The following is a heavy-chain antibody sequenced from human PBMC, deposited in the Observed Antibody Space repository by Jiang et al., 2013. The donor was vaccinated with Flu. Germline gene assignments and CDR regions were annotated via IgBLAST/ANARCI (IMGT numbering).Heavy chain of an antibody. Sequence: VQLVESGGGLVKPGGSLRLSCEASGFTFSDYYMSWIRQAPGKGLEWVSYISSGGTMMFYADSVKGRFTMSRDNAKNALYLQMHSLRAEDTAIYYCARNHAISAGREADYFDYWGQGALVTVSS. V-gene: IGHV3-11*01. J-gene: IGHJ4*02. D-gene: IGHD1-26*01. CDR2: ISSGGTMM. CDR3: ARNHAISAGREADYFDY. CDR1: GFTFSDYY.